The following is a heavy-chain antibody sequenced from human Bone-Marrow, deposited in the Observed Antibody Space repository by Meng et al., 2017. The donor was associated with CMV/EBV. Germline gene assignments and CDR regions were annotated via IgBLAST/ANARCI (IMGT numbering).Heavy chain of an antibody. Sequence: ASGFTFRSYGMHCVRRAPGKGLVWVAVMWYDGSNKYCADSVKGRFTISRDNSKHTLYLQMNSLRAEDAAVYYCAKALDFWSGYYLDYWGQGTLVTVSS. J-gene: IGHJ4*02. V-gene: IGHV3-33*06. CDR3: AKALDFWSGYYLDY. CDR2: MWYDGSNK. CDR1: GFTFRSYG. D-gene: IGHD3-3*01.